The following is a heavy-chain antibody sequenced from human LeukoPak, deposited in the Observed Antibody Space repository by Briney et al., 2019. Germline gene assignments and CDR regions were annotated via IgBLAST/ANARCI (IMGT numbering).Heavy chain of an antibody. CDR2: ISSGSSYI. J-gene: IGHJ3*02. D-gene: IGHD3-22*01. CDR3: ARAVTYYYDSSGYDAFDI. Sequence: GGSLRLSCAASGFTFSSYSMNWVRQAPGKGLEWVASISSGSSYIYYADSVKGRFTISRDNVKNSLYLQMNSLRAEDTAVYYCARAVTYYYDSSGYDAFDIWGQGTMVTVSS. V-gene: IGHV3-21*01. CDR1: GFTFSSYS.